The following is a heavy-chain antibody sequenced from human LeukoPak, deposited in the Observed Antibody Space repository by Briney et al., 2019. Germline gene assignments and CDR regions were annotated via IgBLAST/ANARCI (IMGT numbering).Heavy chain of an antibody. V-gene: IGHV1-2*02. D-gene: IGHD2-2*01. CDR1: GYTFTGYY. CDR2: INPNSGGT. CDR3: ARFCSSTSCYSGMDV. J-gene: IGHJ6*04. Sequence: ASVKVSCKSSGYTFTGYYMHWVRQAPGRGLEWMGWINPNSGGTNYAQKFQGRVTMTRDTSISTAYMELSRLRSDDTAVYYCARFCSSTSCYSGMDVWGKGTTVTVSS.